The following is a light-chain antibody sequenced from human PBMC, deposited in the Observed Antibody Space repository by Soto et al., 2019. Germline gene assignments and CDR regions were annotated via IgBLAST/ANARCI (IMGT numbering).Light chain of an antibody. Sequence: ELVLTQSPGTLSLSPGARAPLSCRARQRISVSNLAWYQQRPGQAPSLLIYGASKRTSGVPDRFSGSGSGTDFTLTISSLQSEDFAVYYCQQYNNWPPWTFGQGTKVDIK. V-gene: IGKV3D-15*01. J-gene: IGKJ1*01. CDR1: QRISVSN. CDR2: GAS. CDR3: QQYNNWPPWT.